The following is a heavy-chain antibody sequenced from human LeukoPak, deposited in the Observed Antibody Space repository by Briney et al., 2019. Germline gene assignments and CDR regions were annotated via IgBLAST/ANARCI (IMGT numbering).Heavy chain of an antibody. Sequence: GGSLRLSCAASGFTFSSYAMTWVRQAPGKGLDWVSAISGRGGSTYYADSVKGRFTISRDNSKNTLYLQMNGLTAEDTAIYYCAKDALPYRYFDQWGQGTLVTVSS. D-gene: IGHD1-14*01. CDR2: ISGRGGST. CDR1: GFTFSSYA. CDR3: AKDALPYRYFDQ. J-gene: IGHJ4*02. V-gene: IGHV3-23*01.